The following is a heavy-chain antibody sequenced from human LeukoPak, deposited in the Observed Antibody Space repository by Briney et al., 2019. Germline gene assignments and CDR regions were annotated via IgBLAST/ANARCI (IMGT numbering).Heavy chain of an antibody. D-gene: IGHD6-13*01. CDR1: GFTFSSYE. V-gene: IGHV3-48*03. CDR2: ISSSGSTI. CDR3: ASGLKTRYSSSKINWFDP. Sequence: PGGSLRLSCAASGFTFSSYEMNWVRQAPGKGLEGVSYISSSGSTIYYADSVKGRFTISRDNAKNSLYLQMNSLRAEDTTVYYCASGLKTRYSSSKINWFDPWGQGTLVTVSS. J-gene: IGHJ5*02.